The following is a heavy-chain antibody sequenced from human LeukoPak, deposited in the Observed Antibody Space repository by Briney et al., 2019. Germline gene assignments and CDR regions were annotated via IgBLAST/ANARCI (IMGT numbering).Heavy chain of an antibody. CDR2: IIPILGIA. D-gene: IGHD6-19*01. J-gene: IGHJ3*02. CDR3: GRDQGAVAGTGAFDI. V-gene: IGHV1-69*04. Sequence: SVKVSCKASGGTFSSYTISWVRQAPGQGLEWMGRIIPILGIANYAQKFQGRVTITADESTSTAYMELSSLRSEDTAVYYCGRDQGAVAGTGAFDIWGQGTMVTVSS. CDR1: GGTFSSYT.